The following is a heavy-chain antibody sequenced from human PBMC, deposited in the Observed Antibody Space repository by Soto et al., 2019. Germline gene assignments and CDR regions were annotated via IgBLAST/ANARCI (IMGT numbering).Heavy chain of an antibody. D-gene: IGHD1-1*01. Sequence: GGSLRLSCAASGFTFSAYAMTWVRQAPGMGLEWVSSISGSGVTTSYADSVKGRFTISRDNSKNTLFLQMNSLRGEDTALYYCAKETAKWYTDYWGQGTLVTVSS. J-gene: IGHJ4*02. CDR1: GFTFSAYA. CDR2: ISGSGVTT. CDR3: AKETAKWYTDY. V-gene: IGHV3-23*01.